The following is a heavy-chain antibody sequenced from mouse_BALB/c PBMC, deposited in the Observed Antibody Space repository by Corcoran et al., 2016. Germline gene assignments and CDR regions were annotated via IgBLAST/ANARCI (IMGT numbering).Heavy chain of an antibody. CDR3: GRDGDYDAMDY. CDR1: GYTFTSYV. D-gene: IGHD1-1*02. V-gene: IGHV1S136*01. Sequence: EVQLQQSGPELVKPGASVKMSCKASGYTFTSYVMHWVKQKPGQGLEWIGYINPYNDGTKYNEKFKGKATLTSDKSSSSAYMELSSLTSEGSAVYYCGRDGDYDAMDYWGQGTSVTVSS. CDR2: INPYNDGT. J-gene: IGHJ4*01.